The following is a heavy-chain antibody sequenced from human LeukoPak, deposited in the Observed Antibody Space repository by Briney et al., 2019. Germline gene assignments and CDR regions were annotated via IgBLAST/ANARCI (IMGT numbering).Heavy chain of an antibody. CDR3: ATGKLDASGFDFMLPF. CDR1: GFSFSNSA. Sequence: GGSLRLSCAASGFSFSNSAMHWVRQAPGKGLEWVAVFSRDGVNRYYRDSVKGRFTISRDNSKDTLYLQMNSLRLEDTAIYYCATGKLDASGFDFMLPFWGQGTLVSVSS. CDR2: FSRDGVNR. J-gene: IGHJ4*02. V-gene: IGHV3-30*10. D-gene: IGHD5-12*01.